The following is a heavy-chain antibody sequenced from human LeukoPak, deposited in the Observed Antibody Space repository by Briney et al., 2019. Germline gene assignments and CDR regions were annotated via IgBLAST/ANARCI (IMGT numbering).Heavy chain of an antibody. J-gene: IGHJ3*02. D-gene: IGHD2-2*01. V-gene: IGHV1-69*13. CDR1: GGTFSSYA. CDR3: ARAQKRGNLPAAIFGDSFDAFDI. Sequence: SVKVSCKASGGTFSSYAISWVRQAPGQGLEWMGGIIPIFGTANYAQKFQGRVTITADESTSTAYMELSSLRSEDTAVYYCARAQKRGNLPAAIFGDSFDAFDIWGQGTMVTVSS. CDR2: IIPIFGTA.